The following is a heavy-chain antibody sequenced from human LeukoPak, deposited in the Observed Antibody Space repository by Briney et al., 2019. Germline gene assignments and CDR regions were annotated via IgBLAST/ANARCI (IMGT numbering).Heavy chain of an antibody. CDR3: ARDAAYDSSDNVAFDI. D-gene: IGHD3-22*01. Sequence: SETLSLTCAVSGYSISSGYYWGWIRQPPGKWLEWIGSIYHSGSTYYNPSLKSRVTISVDTSKNQLSLKLSSVTAADTAVYYCARDAAYDSSDNVAFDIWGQGTMVTVSS. J-gene: IGHJ3*02. CDR1: GYSISSGYY. CDR2: IYHSGST. V-gene: IGHV4-38-2*02.